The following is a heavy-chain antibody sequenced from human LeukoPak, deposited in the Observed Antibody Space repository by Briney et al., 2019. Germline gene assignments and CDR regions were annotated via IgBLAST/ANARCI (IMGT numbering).Heavy chain of an antibody. CDR1: GFPFSSYV. J-gene: IGHJ3*02. CDR2: ISYDGSKK. CDR3: ARGDPIVVVVAAVRAFDI. D-gene: IGHD2-15*01. V-gene: IGHV3-30-3*01. Sequence: GGALRLPFAASGFPFSSYVMHGVRPAPGKGLEGVADISYDGSKKYYAESVKGRFTISRDNSKNTLYLQMNSPRAEDTAVYYCARGDPIVVVVAAVRAFDIWGRGTMVTVSS.